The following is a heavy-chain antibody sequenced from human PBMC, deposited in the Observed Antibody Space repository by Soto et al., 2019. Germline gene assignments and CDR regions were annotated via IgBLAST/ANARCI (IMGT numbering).Heavy chain of an antibody. CDR1: GFSLSSYG. Sequence: PGGSLRLSCAASGFSLSSYGMHWVRQAPGKGLEWVAVIWYDGSNKYYVDSVKGRFTISRDNSKNTLYLQMNSLRAEDTAVYYCARDPQRANYYDSSGYYLGDYWGQGTLVTVSS. D-gene: IGHD3-22*01. CDR3: ARDPQRANYYDSSGYYLGDY. V-gene: IGHV3-33*01. CDR2: IWYDGSNK. J-gene: IGHJ4*02.